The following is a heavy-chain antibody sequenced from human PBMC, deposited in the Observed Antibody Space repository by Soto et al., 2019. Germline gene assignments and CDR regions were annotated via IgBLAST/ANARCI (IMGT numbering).Heavy chain of an antibody. D-gene: IGHD5-12*01. CDR3: ARDPRVVATTYYFDY. Sequence: SETLSLTCAVSGGSISSSNWCSWVRQPPGKGLEWIGEIYQSGSTNYNPPLKSRVTISVDKPKNQFSLKLSSVTAADTAVYYCARDPRVVATTYYFDYWGQGTLVTVSS. J-gene: IGHJ4*02. CDR2: IYQSGST. V-gene: IGHV4-4*02. CDR1: GGSISSSNW.